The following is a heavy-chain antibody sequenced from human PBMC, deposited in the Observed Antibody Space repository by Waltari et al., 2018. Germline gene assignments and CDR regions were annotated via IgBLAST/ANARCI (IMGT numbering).Heavy chain of an antibody. D-gene: IGHD1-1*01. CDR3: AKGGDTGTYGFFDF. J-gene: IGHJ4*02. Sequence: EVQLLESGGGLAQPGGSLRLSCEASGFTFSSNDMTWVRRAPGKGVEWVSRIYSCVSTNYADSVKGRFTVSRDNSKNTLYLQMSNLRGEDTAVYYCAKGGDTGTYGFFDFWGQGTLVSVSS. CDR2: IYSCVST. V-gene: IGHV3-23*03. CDR1: GFTFSSND.